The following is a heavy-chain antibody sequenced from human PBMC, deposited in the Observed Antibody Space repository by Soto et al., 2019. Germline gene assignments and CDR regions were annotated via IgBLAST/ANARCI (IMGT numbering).Heavy chain of an antibody. V-gene: IGHV4-59*01. CDR1: GGSISSYY. Sequence: SETLSLTCTVSGGSISSYYWSWIRQPPGKGLEWIGYIYYSGSTIYNPSLRSRVTISVDTSKNQFSLKLISVTAADTAVYYCARPRYDSRGYYYFDYWGPGTLVTVSS. J-gene: IGHJ4*02. CDR3: ARPRYDSRGYYYFDY. D-gene: IGHD3-22*01. CDR2: IYYSGST.